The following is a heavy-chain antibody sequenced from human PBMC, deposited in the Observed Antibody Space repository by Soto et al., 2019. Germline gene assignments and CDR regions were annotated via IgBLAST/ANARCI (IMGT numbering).Heavy chain of an antibody. J-gene: IGHJ4*02. CDR2: ISAYNGNT. CDR1: VYTFTSYG. V-gene: IGHV1-18*01. Sequence: ASVKVSCKASVYTFTSYGISWVRQAPGQGLEWMGWISAYNGNTNYAQKLQGRVTMTTDTSTSTAYMELRSLRSDDTAVYYCARFPGYYDFWSGYTTGDYFDYWGQGTLVTVSS. D-gene: IGHD3-3*01. CDR3: ARFPGYYDFWSGYTTGDYFDY.